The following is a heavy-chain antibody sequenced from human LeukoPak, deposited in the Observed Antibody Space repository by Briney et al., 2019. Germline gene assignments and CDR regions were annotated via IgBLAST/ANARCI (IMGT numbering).Heavy chain of an antibody. J-gene: IGHJ3*02. Sequence: GGSLRLSCAASGFTFSDYYMSWIRQAPGKGLEWVSYISSSGSTIYYADSVKGRFTISRDNAKNSLYLQMNSLRAEDTAVYYCAKDRIYGVDDAFDIWGQGTMVTVSS. D-gene: IGHD4-17*01. CDR2: ISSSGSTI. CDR3: AKDRIYGVDDAFDI. CDR1: GFTFSDYY. V-gene: IGHV3-11*04.